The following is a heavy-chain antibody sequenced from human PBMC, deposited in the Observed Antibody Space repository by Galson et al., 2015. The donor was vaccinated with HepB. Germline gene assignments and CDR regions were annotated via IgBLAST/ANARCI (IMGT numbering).Heavy chain of an antibody. CDR1: GFTFSSYW. V-gene: IGHV3-74*01. D-gene: IGHD3-10*01. CDR3: ARGGGSGSYYSHCFDY. CDR2: INSDGSST. J-gene: IGHJ4*02. Sequence: SLRLSCAASGFTFSSYWMHWVRQAPGKGLVWVSRINSDGSSTSYADSVKGRFTISRDNAKNTLYLQMNSLGAEDTAVYYCARGGGSGSYYSHCFDYWGQGTLVTVSS.